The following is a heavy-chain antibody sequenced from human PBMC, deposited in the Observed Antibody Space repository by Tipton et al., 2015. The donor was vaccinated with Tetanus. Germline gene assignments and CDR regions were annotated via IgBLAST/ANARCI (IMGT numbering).Heavy chain of an antibody. Sequence: LRLSCAVSGVSISTSDWWSWVRQPPGKGLEWIGEIFHDGTTNYNPSLKSRVTISVDKSKSQFSLKWTSVTAADTAVYYCASHLGSCTSTSCQPFAYWGQGTLVTVSS. D-gene: IGHD2-2*01. CDR2: IFHDGTT. J-gene: IGHJ4*02. CDR1: GVSISTSDW. CDR3: ASHLGSCTSTSCQPFAY. V-gene: IGHV4-4*02.